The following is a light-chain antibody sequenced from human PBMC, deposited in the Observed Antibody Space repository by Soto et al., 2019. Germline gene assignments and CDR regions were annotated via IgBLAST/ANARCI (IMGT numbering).Light chain of an antibody. V-gene: IGLV8-61*01. CDR2: STN. CDR3: VLYMGSGIRV. J-gene: IGLJ3*02. CDR1: SGSVSTSYY. Sequence: QAVVTQEPSFSVSPGGTVTLTCGLSSGSVSTSYYPSWYQQTPGQAPRTLIDSTNTRSSGVPDRFSGSILGNKAALTITGAQADDESDYYCVLYMGSGIRVFGGGTQLTV.